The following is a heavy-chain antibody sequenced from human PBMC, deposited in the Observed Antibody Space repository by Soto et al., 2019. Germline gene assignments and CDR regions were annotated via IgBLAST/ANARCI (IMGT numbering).Heavy chain of an antibody. D-gene: IGHD4-17*01. CDR2: INHSGST. CDR3: ARQGDYGENNWFDP. Sequence: SETLSLTCAVYGGSFSGYYWSWIRQPPGKGLEWIGEINHSGSTNYNPSLKSRVTISVDTSKNQFSLKLSSVTAADTAVYYCARQGDYGENNWFDPWGQGTLVTVSS. CDR1: GGSFSGYY. V-gene: IGHV4-34*01. J-gene: IGHJ5*02.